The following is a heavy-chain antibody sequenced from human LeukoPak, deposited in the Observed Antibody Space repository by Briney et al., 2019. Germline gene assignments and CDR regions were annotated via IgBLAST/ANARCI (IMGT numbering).Heavy chain of an antibody. V-gene: IGHV1-46*03. CDR3: ARHGSGRYYPAEGRVDY. J-gene: IGHJ4*02. CDR1: GYTFTSYG. Sequence: ASVKVSCKASGYTFTSYGISWVRQAPGQGLEWMGIINPSVGGTTYARKFQGRVTMTRDTSTSTVYMELSSLRSEDTAVYYCARHGSGRYYPAEGRVDYWGQGTLVTVSS. D-gene: IGHD3-10*01. CDR2: INPSVGGT.